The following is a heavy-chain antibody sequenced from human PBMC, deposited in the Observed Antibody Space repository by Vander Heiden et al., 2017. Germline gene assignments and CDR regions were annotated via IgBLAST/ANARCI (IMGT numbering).Heavy chain of an antibody. Sequence: QVQLQQCGARLLKPSETLSLTCAVYAGSFSGYYWSWSRQPPGKGLEWIGEINHSGSTNYNPSLKSRVTISVDTSKNQFSLKLSSVTAADTAVYYCARFPRRYCTNGVCYTGYYYYGMDVWGQGTTVTVSS. CDR1: AGSFSGYY. V-gene: IGHV4-34*01. J-gene: IGHJ6*02. CDR2: INHSGST. D-gene: IGHD2-8*01. CDR3: ARFPRRYCTNGVCYTGYYYYGMDV.